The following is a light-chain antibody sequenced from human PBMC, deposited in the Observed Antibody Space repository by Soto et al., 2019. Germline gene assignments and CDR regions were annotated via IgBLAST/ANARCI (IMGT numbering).Light chain of an antibody. CDR1: QSVSNTY. V-gene: IGKV3-20*01. CDR2: GAS. CDR3: QQYNNWPPIT. J-gene: IGKJ5*01. Sequence: DIMFTQSPGTLSLSPGERATLSCRALQSVSNTYLAWYQQKPGQAPRLLIYGASNRATGIPDRFSGSGSGTDFTLTISSLQSEDFAVYYCQQYNNWPPITFGQGTRLAI.